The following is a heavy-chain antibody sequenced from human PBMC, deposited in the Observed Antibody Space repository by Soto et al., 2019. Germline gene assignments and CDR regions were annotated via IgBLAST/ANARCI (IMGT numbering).Heavy chain of an antibody. D-gene: IGHD2-2*01. CDR2: IIPISGTA. J-gene: IGHJ6*02. CDR1: GGTFSSYA. V-gene: IGHV1-69*01. Sequence: QVQLVQSGAEVKKPGSSVKVSCKASGGTFSSYAISWVRQAPGQGPEWMGGIIPISGTANYAQKFQGRVTITADESTSTAYMELSSLRSADTAVYYCARSQGSSTSLEIYYYYYYGMDVWGQGTTVTVSS. CDR3: ARSQGSSTSLEIYYYYYYGMDV.